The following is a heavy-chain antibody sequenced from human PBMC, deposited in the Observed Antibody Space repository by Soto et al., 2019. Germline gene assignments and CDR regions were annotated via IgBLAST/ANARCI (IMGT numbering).Heavy chain of an antibody. Sequence: GGSLRLSCAASGFTFSSYSMNWVRQAPGKGLEWVSYISSSSSTIYYADSVKGRFTISRDNAKNSLYLQMNSLRDEDTAVYYCARDAYSGSYGGGYYFDYWGQGTLVTVSS. V-gene: IGHV3-48*02. CDR2: ISSSSSTI. J-gene: IGHJ4*02. D-gene: IGHD1-26*01. CDR3: ARDAYSGSYGGGYYFDY. CDR1: GFTFSSYS.